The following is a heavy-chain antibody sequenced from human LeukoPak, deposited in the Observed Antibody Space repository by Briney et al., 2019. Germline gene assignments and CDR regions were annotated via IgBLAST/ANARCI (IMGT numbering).Heavy chain of an antibody. Sequence: QSGGSLRLSCSVSGFTFSSYEMTWVRQAPGKGLEWISYISSSGSAIYYADSVRGRFTISRDNAKNSLYLQMNSLRAEDTAVYYCARDYNFDYWGQGTLVTVSS. CDR1: GFTFSSYE. V-gene: IGHV3-48*03. J-gene: IGHJ4*02. CDR3: ARDYNFDY. CDR2: ISSSGSAI.